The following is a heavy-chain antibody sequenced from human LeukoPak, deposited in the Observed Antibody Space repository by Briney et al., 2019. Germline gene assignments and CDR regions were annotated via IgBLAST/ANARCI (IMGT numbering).Heavy chain of an antibody. D-gene: IGHD6-13*01. CDR2: INHSGST. J-gene: IGHJ4*02. CDR3: ASPRAERSTWYAVDY. V-gene: IGHV4-34*01. CDR1: GGSFSGYY. Sequence: SETLSLTCAVYGGSFSGYYWSWIRQPPGKGLEWIGEINHSGSTNYNPSLKSRVTISVDTSKNQFSLKLSSVTAADTAVYYCASPRAERSTWYAVDYWGQGTLVTVSA.